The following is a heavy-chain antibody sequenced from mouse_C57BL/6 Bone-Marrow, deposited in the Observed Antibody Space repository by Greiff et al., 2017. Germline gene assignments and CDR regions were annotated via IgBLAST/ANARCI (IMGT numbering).Heavy chain of an antibody. D-gene: IGHD1-1*01. CDR2: IRLKSDNYAT. J-gene: IGHJ2*01. CDR1: GFTFSNYW. Sequence: VQLKESGGGLVQPGGSMKLSCVASGFTFSNYWMNWVRQSPEKGLEWVAQIRLKSDNYATHYAESVKGRFTISRDDSKSSVYLQMNNLRAEDTGIYYCTPYYSSRWFDYWGQGTTLTVSS. CDR3: TPYYSSRWFDY. V-gene: IGHV6-3*01.